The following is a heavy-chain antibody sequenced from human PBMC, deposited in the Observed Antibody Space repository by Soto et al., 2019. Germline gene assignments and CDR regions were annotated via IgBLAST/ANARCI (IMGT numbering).Heavy chain of an antibody. CDR1: GGSISSYY. D-gene: IGHD3-9*01. CDR2: IYYSGST. V-gene: IGHV4-59*01. Sequence: SETLSLTCTVSGGSISSYYWSWIRQPPGKGLEWIGYIYYSGSTNYNPSLKSRVTISVDTSKNQFSLKLSSVTAADTAVYYCARAPVYYDILTGYYQTHYYYYGMDVWGQGTTVTVSS. CDR3: ARAPVYYDILTGYYQTHYYYYGMDV. J-gene: IGHJ6*02.